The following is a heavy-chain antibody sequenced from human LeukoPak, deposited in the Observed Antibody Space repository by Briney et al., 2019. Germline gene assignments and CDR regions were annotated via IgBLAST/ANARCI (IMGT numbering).Heavy chain of an antibody. V-gene: IGHV3-66*01. CDR1: EFSVGSNY. Sequence: GGSLRLSCAASEFSVGSNYMTWVRQAPGKGLEWVSLIYSGGSTYYADSVKGRFTISRDNSKNTLYLRMNSLRAEDTAVYYCARGKRVDPWGQGTLVTVSS. CDR2: IYSGGST. CDR3: ARGKRVDP. J-gene: IGHJ5*02.